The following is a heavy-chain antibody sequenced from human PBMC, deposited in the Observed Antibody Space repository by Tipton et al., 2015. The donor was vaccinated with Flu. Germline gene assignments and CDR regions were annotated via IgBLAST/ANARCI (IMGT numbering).Heavy chain of an antibody. CDR3: ARGPESIVGATGGWLDP. V-gene: IGHV4-34*01. CDR1: GGSFSGYY. CDR2: INHSGST. D-gene: IGHD1-26*01. Sequence: LRLSCAVYGGSFSGYYWSWIRQPPGRGLEWIGEINHSGSTNYNPSLKSRVTISVDTSKNQFSLKLSSVTAADTAVYYCARGPESIVGATGGWLDPWGQGTLVTVSS. J-gene: IGHJ5*02.